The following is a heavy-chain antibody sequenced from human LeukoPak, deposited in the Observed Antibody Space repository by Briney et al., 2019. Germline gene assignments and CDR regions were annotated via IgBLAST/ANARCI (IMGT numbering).Heavy chain of an antibody. Sequence: SETPSLTCTVSGGSISSYYWSWIRQPPGKGLEWIGYIYYSGSTNYNPSLKSRVTISVDTSKNQFSLKLSSVTAADTAVYYCARGEAGAIDPFDYWGQGTLVTVSS. D-gene: IGHD1-26*01. CDR1: GGSISSYY. V-gene: IGHV4-59*01. J-gene: IGHJ4*02. CDR3: ARGEAGAIDPFDY. CDR2: IYYSGST.